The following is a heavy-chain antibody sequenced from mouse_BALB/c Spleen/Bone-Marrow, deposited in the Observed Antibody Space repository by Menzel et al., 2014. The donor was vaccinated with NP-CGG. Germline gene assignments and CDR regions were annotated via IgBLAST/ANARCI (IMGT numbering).Heavy chain of an antibody. D-gene: IGHD2-10*02. CDR2: SRNKAKHYTT. J-gene: IGHJ3*01. CDR3: ARDVGYGNYFVY. Sequence: EVKLVESGGGLVQPGDSLRLSCATSGFTFSDLYMEWVRQPPGKRLEWIAASRNKAKHYTTEYSASVKGRFIVSRDTSQSILYLQMNALRAEDTAIYYCARDVGYGNYFVYWGRGTLVTVSA. CDR1: GFTFSDLY. V-gene: IGHV7-1*02.